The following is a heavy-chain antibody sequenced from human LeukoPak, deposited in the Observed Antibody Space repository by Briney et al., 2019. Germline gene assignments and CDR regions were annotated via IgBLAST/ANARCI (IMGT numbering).Heavy chain of an antibody. CDR1: IHLQYLR. J-gene: IGHJ5*02. V-gene: IGHV3-30*18. Sequence: PGRSLRLSCGLWIHLQYLRHALGPPASRQGAGVGALISYDGSDKIYTDSVKGRFTISRDNSKNTLYLQMNSLRAEDTAVYYCAKGPQLLWFGEFFTWGQGTLVTVSS. CDR2: ISYDGSDK. D-gene: IGHD3-10*01. CDR3: AKGPQLLWFGEFFT.